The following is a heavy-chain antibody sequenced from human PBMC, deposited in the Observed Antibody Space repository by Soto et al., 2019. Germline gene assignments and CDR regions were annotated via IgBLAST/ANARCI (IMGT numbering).Heavy chain of an antibody. V-gene: IGHV4-34*01. J-gene: IGHJ3*02. Sequence: QVQLQQWGAGLLKPSETLSLTCAVYGGSFSGYYWNWVRQPPGKGLEWIGKVKHSGGTHYNPSLKFRVSISVDTSKSQVSLRLTSVTAADTAVYYCARAYDYGDPRDALDTWGQRTLVTVSS. D-gene: IGHD4-17*01. CDR3: ARAYDYGDPRDALDT. CDR1: GGSFSGYY. CDR2: VKHSGGT.